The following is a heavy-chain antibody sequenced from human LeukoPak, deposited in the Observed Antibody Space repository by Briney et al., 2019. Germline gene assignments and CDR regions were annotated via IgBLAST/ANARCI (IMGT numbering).Heavy chain of an antibody. J-gene: IGHJ6*03. CDR1: GGSISSYY. V-gene: IGHV4-4*07. CDR3: AREHRGAVAATRYYYYMDV. D-gene: IGHD6-19*01. CDR2: IYTSGST. Sequence: SETLSLTCTVSGGSISSYYWSWIRQPAGKGLEWIGRIYTSGSTNYNPSLKSRVTISVDKSKNQFSLKLSSVTAADTAVYYCAREHRGAVAATRYYYYMDVWGKGTTVTGSS.